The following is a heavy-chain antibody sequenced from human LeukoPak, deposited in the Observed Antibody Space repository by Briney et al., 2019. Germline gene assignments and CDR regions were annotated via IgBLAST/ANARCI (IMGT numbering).Heavy chain of an antibody. CDR2: IYTSGST. Sequence: PSETLSLTCTVSGGSISSYYWSWIRQPAGKGLEWIGRIYTSGSTNYNPSLKSRVTISVDKSKNQFSLKLSSVTAADTVVYYCARDLYTSGSSHYYYYMAVWGNGTTVTVSS. J-gene: IGHJ6*03. CDR1: GGSISSYY. D-gene: IGHD3-10*01. CDR3: ARDLYTSGSSHYYYYMAV. V-gene: IGHV4-4*07.